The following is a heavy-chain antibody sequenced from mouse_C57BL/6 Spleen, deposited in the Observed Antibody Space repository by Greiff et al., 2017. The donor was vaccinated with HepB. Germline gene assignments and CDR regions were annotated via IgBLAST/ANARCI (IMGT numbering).Heavy chain of an antibody. CDR1: GYTFTEYT. D-gene: IGHD2-4*01. CDR2: FYPGSGSI. J-gene: IGHJ2*01. Sequence: QVQLQQSGAELVKPGASVKLSCKASGYTFTEYTIHWVKQRSGQGLEWIGWFYPGSGSIKYNEKFKDKATLTADKSSSTVYMELSRLTSEDSAVYFCARHEERYDYDGVTFDYWGQGTTLTVSS. V-gene: IGHV1-62-2*01. CDR3: ARHEERYDYDGVTFDY.